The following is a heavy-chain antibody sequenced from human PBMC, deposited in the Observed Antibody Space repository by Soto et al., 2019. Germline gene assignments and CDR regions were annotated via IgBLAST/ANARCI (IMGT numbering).Heavy chain of an antibody. D-gene: IGHD2-15*01. Sequence: PPETLSLTCTVSGDSIRRPFYWGWIRQPPGKGLEWIGSMYHNGNTYYNPSLQSRVTISVDTSKNQFSLKLTSVTAADTVLYFCARKILMSTPYLLDFWGLGTLVTVSS. J-gene: IGHJ4*02. CDR1: GDSIRRPFY. CDR2: MYHNGNT. V-gene: IGHV4-38-2*02. CDR3: ARKILMSTPYLLDF.